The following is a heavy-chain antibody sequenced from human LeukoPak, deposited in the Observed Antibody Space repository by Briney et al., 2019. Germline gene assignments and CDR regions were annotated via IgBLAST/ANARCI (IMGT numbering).Heavy chain of an antibody. CDR2: IIPIFGTA. Sequence: ASVEVSCKASGGTFSSYAISWVRQAPGQGLEWRGGIIPIFGTANYAQKFQGRVTITTDESTSTAYMELSSLRSEDTAVYYCARSPYYYDSSGYYEVYYYYYMDVWGKGTTVTVSS. D-gene: IGHD3-22*01. J-gene: IGHJ6*03. CDR1: GGTFSSYA. CDR3: ARSPYYYDSSGYYEVYYYYYMDV. V-gene: IGHV1-69*05.